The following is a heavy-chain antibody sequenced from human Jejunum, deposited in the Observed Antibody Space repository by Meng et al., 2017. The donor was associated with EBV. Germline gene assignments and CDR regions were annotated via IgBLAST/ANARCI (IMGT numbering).Heavy chain of an antibody. D-gene: IGHD3-16*01. CDR1: GFTFSVHA. J-gene: IGHJ4*02. V-gene: IGHV3-30-3*01. Sequence: QVQLVESGGGVVQPGRSLRLSCAASGFTFSVHAMQWVRQAPGKGLKWVALISNDGNNKYYADSVKGRFTISRDNSKNTLYLQMNSLRVDDTALYYCTRGWGADYWGQGTLVTVSS. CDR2: ISNDGNNK. CDR3: TRGWGADY.